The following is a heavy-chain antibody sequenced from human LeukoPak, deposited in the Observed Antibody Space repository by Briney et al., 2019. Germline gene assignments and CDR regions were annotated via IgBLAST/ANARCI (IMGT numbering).Heavy chain of an antibody. J-gene: IGHJ4*02. CDR1: GGSISSYY. Sequence: SETLSLTCTVSGGSISSYYWSWIRQPPGKGLEWIGYIYYSGGTNYNPSLKSRVTISVDTSKNQFSLKLSSVTAADTAVYYCARAVAARYPFDYWGQGTLVTVSS. D-gene: IGHD6-6*01. CDR2: IYYSGGT. CDR3: ARAVAARYPFDY. V-gene: IGHV4-59*01.